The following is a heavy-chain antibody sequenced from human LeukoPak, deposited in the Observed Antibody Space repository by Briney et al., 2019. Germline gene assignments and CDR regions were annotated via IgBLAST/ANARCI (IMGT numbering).Heavy chain of an antibody. CDR3: AKDYGPDIVGTIGGY. J-gene: IGHJ4*02. Sequence: GGSLRLSCAASGFTFSSYGMHWVRQAPGKGLEWVAVISYDGSNKYYADSVKGRFTISRDNSRNTLYLQMNSLRADDTAIYYCAKDYGPDIVGTIGGYWGQGTLVTVSS. V-gene: IGHV3-30*18. CDR1: GFTFSSYG. CDR2: ISYDGSNK. D-gene: IGHD5-12*01.